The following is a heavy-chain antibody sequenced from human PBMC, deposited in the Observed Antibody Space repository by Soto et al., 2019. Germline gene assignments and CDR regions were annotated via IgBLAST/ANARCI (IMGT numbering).Heavy chain of an antibody. V-gene: IGHV3-74*01. Sequence: EVQLVESGGGLVQPGGSLRLACAASGFTFSSHWMHLVRQAPGKGLGWVSHIGPDGSSTRDADSVQGRVTISRDNARNTLYLQMHSLRDEETAVYYCARDNNWSDDYWGQGILVTVSS. CDR2: IGPDGSST. CDR3: ARDNNWSDDY. J-gene: IGHJ4*02. CDR1: GFTFSSHW. D-gene: IGHD1-1*01.